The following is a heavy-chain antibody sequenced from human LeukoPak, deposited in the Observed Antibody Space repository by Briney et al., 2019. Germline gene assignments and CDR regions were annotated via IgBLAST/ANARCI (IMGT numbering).Heavy chain of an antibody. CDR2: MNPNSGNT. CDR3: ARGLPNYDILTGYYSGLNFDY. J-gene: IGHJ4*02. Sequence: ASVKVSCKASGYTFTSYDINWVRQATGQGLEWMGWMNPNSGNTGYAQKFQGRVTMTRNTSISTAYMELSSLRSEDTAVYYCARGLPNYDILTGYYSGLNFDYWGQGTLVTVS. CDR1: GYTFTSYD. D-gene: IGHD3-9*01. V-gene: IGHV1-8*01.